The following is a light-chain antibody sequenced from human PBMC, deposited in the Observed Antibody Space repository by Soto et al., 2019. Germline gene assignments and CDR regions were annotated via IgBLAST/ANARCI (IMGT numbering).Light chain of an antibody. CDR2: DAS. J-gene: IGKJ1*01. Sequence: DFQMTQSPSTLSASLGDRVTITFRDSQNSRSRLAWVQQKPGKAPKLLIYDASSLESGVPQRFSGSGSGTEFTLTISSLQTDDFSTYYCQQYHSYWTFGQGTKVDIK. CDR1: QNSRSR. V-gene: IGKV1-5*01. CDR3: QQYHSYWT.